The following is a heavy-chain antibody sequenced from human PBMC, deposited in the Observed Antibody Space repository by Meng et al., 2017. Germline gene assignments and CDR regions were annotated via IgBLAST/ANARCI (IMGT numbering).Heavy chain of an antibody. V-gene: IGHV3-7*01. CDR3: ARWQTGYSGHGIDY. J-gene: IGHJ4*02. CDR2: INQDGSAK. D-gene: IGHD5-12*01. Sequence: GESLKISCAASGFTFSQYWMTWVRQAPGKGLEWAANINQDGSAKSYVDSVKGRFTISRDNAKNSLYLQMNSLRAEDTAVYYCARWQTGYSGHGIDYWGQGTLVTVSS. CDR1: GFTFSQYW.